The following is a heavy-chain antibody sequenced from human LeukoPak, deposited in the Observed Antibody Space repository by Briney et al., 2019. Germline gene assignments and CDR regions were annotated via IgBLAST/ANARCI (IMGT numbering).Heavy chain of an antibody. J-gene: IGHJ6*02. D-gene: IGHD1-26*01. CDR2: IYYSGST. CDR3: ARDGMYSGSYFDYYYGMDV. Sequence: PSETLSLTCTVSGGSISSYYWSWIRQPPGKGLEWIGYIYYSGSTNYNPSLKSRVTISVDTSKNQFSLKLSSVTAADTAVYYCARDGMYSGSYFDYYYGMDVWGQGTTVTVSS. CDR1: GGSISSYY. V-gene: IGHV4-59*01.